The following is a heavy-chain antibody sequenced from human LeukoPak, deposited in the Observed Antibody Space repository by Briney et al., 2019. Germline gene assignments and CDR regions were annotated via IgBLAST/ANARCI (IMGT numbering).Heavy chain of an antibody. D-gene: IGHD3-22*01. V-gene: IGHV3-23*01. CDR1: GFTLSSYA. CDR3: AKGSYYDSSGSFYFDY. Sequence: GGSLRLSCAASGFTLSSYAMTWVRQASGRGLEWVSSVDGGGGGTYYADSVKGRFTISRDNSKNTLYVQVNSLGTEDTAAYYCAKGSYYDSSGSFYFDYWGQGTLVTVSS. CDR2: VDGGGGGT. J-gene: IGHJ4*02.